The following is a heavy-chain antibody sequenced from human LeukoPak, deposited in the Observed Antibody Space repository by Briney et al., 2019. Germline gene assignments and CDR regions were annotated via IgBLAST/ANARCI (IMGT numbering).Heavy chain of an antibody. CDR2: IWYDGSDE. Sequence: GGSLRLSCAASGFTFSSYVMHWVRQAPGKGLEWVAVIWYDGSDEYYGDSVKGRFTISRDNPKNTLYLQMNSLRAEDTAVYYCARGGVIDAFDIWGQGTMVTVSS. CDR3: ARGGVIDAFDI. V-gene: IGHV3-33*01. D-gene: IGHD3-10*01. J-gene: IGHJ3*02. CDR1: GFTFSSYV.